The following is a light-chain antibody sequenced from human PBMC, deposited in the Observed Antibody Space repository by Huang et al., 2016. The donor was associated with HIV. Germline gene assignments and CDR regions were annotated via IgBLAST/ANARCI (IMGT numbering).Light chain of an antibody. J-gene: IGKJ1*01. Sequence: EVVMTQSPATLSVSPGDRATLSCRASQTVSSNLAWYQQKPGQAPRLLIYSATTRATGTPARFSGSGSGTEFTLTITSLQSEDFAVYYCQQYNNWPPWTFGQGTKVEIK. CDR1: QTVSSN. CDR3: QQYNNWPPWT. CDR2: SAT. V-gene: IGKV3-15*01.